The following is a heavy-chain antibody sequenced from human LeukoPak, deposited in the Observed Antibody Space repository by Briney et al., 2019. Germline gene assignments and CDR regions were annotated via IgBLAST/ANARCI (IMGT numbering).Heavy chain of an antibody. CDR3: ARGRGDTAMIGGALAYYYYYGMDV. CDR2: IIPIFGTA. V-gene: IGHV1-69*01. CDR1: GGTFSSYA. D-gene: IGHD5-18*01. Sequence: SVKVSCKASGGTFSSYAISWVRQAPGQGLEWMGGIIPIFGTANYAQKFQGRVTIIADESTSTAYMELSSLRSEDTAVYYCARGRGDTAMIGGALAYYYYYGMDVWGQGTTVTVSS. J-gene: IGHJ6*02.